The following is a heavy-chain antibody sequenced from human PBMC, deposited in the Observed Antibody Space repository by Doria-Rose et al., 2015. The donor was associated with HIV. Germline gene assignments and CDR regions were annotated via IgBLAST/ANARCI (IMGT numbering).Heavy chain of an antibody. CDR3: ARIKSSRWYHKYYFDF. D-gene: IGHD6-13*01. CDR2: IFSDDER. Sequence: QVQLVQSGPVLVKPTETLTLTCTVSGVSLSSPGMGVSWIRQPPGKALEWLANIFSDDERSHNTSLRSRLTSSSGTSKSQVVLTMTDMDPVDTATYYCARIKSSRWYHKYYFDFWGQGTLVIVSA. V-gene: IGHV2-26*01. J-gene: IGHJ4*02. CDR1: GVSLSSPGMG.